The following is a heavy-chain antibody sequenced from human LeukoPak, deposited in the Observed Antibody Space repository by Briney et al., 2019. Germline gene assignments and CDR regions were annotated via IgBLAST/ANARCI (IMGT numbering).Heavy chain of an antibody. CDR2: ISWDGGST. D-gene: IGHD1-26*01. CDR1: GLMFDEHA. CDR3: AKDWSRDYYYYMDV. V-gene: IGHV3-43D*03. Sequence: GGSLRLSCAVSGLMFDEHAMHWVRQAPGKGLEWVSPISWDGGSTYYADSVKGRFTISRDNSKNSLYLQMNSLRAEDTALYYCAKDWSRDYYYYMDVWGKGTTVTVSS. J-gene: IGHJ6*03.